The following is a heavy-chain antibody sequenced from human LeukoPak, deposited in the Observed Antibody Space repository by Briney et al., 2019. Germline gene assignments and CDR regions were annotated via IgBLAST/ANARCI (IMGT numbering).Heavy chain of an antibody. D-gene: IGHD3-9*01. CDR1: GGTFSSYA. CDR2: IIPIFGTA. V-gene: IGHV1-69*13. CDR3: ATDYDILTGPKPDWFDP. J-gene: IGHJ5*02. Sequence: ASVKVSCKASGGTFSSYAISWVRQAPGQGLEWMGGIIPIFGTANYAQKFQGRVTITADESTSTAYMELSSLRSEDTAVYYRATDYDILTGPKPDWFDPWGQGTLVTVSS.